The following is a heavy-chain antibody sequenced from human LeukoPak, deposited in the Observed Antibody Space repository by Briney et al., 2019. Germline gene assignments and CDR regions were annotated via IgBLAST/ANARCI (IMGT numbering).Heavy chain of an antibody. CDR1: GDSVSTSGVA. V-gene: IGHV6-1*01. D-gene: IGHD6-25*01. CDR2: TYYPSNWNT. CDR3: ARGRASAFDV. Sequence: HTLSLTCAISGDSVSTSGVAWNWVRQSPSRGLEWLGRTYYPSNWNTDYAVSVQSRIVVNPDTSKNQFSRQLNSVTSEDTAVYYCARGRASAFDVWGQGTMATDSS. J-gene: IGHJ3*01.